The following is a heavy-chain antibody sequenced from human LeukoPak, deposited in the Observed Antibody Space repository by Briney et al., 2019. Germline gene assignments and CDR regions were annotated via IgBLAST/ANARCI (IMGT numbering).Heavy chain of an antibody. J-gene: IGHJ2*01. Sequence: SETLSLTCVVSGGSINTYYWSWIRQPPGKGLEWMGFISHSGSTNYNPSLKSRVTFSLDTSKNQFSLKLSSVIAADTAVYYCARERLHYPQWSGYYVRYRYFDLWGRGTLVTVSS. CDR3: ARERLHYPQWSGYYVRYRYFDL. CDR1: GGSINTYY. CDR2: ISHSGST. V-gene: IGHV4-59*01. D-gene: IGHD3-3*01.